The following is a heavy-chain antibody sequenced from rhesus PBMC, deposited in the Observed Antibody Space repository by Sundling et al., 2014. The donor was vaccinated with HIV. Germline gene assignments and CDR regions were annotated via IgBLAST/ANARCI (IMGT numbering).Heavy chain of an antibody. J-gene: IGHJ4*01. CDR2: IYWDDDT. V-gene: IGHV2-174*02. D-gene: IGHD1-44*01. CDR1: GFPFTTSGMG. Sequence: QVTLKESGPALVKPTQTLTLTCSFSGFPFTTSGMGVVWIRQPPGKTLEWLAHIYWDDDTRYSASLKTRLTISKDTSKNQVVLTMTNMDPVDTATYYCARRYSRTNAWYYFDYWGQGLLVTVSS. CDR3: ARRYSRTNAWYYFDY.